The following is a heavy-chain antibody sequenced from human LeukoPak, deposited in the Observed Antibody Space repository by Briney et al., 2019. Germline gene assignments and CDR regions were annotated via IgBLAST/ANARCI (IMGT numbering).Heavy chain of an antibody. V-gene: IGHV1-69*02. CDR2: IIPILGIA. CDR1: GGTFSSYT. D-gene: IGHD6-13*01. CDR3: ARVDSSSWYLYYFDY. J-gene: IGHJ4*02. Sequence: SVKVSCKASGGTFSSYTISWVRQAPGQGLEWMGRIIPILGIANYAQKFQGRVTITADKSTSTAYMELSSLRSEDTAVYYCARVDSSSWYLYYFDYWGQGTLVTVSS.